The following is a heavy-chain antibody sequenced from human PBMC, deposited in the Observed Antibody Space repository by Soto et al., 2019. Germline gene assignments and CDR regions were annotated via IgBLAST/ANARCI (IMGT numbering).Heavy chain of an antibody. J-gene: IGHJ4*02. V-gene: IGHV1-69*06. CDR3: ARSYSFGGVISPTFDY. D-gene: IGHD3-16*02. CDR2: INPIFGTT. Sequence: QELLVQSGAEVKKPGSSVKVSCKASGGTFSTHAITWVRQAPGQGLEWMGGINPIFGTTNYAQKFQGRLTITADKSTTTAYMELSSLRSDDTAVYYCARSYSFGGVISPTFDYWGQGTLVTVSS. CDR1: GGTFSTHA.